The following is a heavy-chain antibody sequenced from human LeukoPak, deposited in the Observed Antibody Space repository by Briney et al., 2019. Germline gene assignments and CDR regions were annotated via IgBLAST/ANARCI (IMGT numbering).Heavy chain of an antibody. CDR1: GVSFSGYY. Sequence: SETLSLTCAVYGVSFSGYYWSWLRQPPGKGLEWIGEINHSGSTNYNPSLKSRVTISVDTSKHQFSLKLSSVTAADTAVYYCAGQGYCSSTSCYDYYYMDVWGKGTTVTVSS. D-gene: IGHD2-2*01. CDR2: INHSGST. CDR3: AGQGYCSSTSCYDYYYMDV. J-gene: IGHJ6*03. V-gene: IGHV4-34*01.